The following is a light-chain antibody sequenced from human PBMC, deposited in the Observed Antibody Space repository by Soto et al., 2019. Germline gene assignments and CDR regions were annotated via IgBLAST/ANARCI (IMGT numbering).Light chain of an antibody. CDR3: QQYKSWPPIT. CDR2: GAS. Sequence: EIVMTQSPATLSVSPGERATLSCRASQSVSRNLAWYQQKPGQPPRLLIYGASTRATGVPDRFSGTGSGTEFTLTISSLKSEDYAVYYCQQYKSWPPITFGQGTRLEIK. CDR1: QSVSRN. V-gene: IGKV3-15*01. J-gene: IGKJ5*01.